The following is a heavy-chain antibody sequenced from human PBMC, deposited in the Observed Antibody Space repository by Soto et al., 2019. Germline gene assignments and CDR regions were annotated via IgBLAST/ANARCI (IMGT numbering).Heavy chain of an antibody. CDR2: ISYDGSNK. J-gene: IGHJ4*02. CDR3: ASDVSNYAPHYLDY. Sequence: GSLRLSCAASGFTFNSYGMHWVRQAPGKGLEWVAVISYDGSNKYYADSVKGRFTISRDNSKRTLYLQMNSLRAEDTAMYYCASDVSNYAPHYLDYWGQGTLVTVSS. D-gene: IGHD4-4*01. V-gene: IGHV3-30*03. CDR1: GFTFNSYG.